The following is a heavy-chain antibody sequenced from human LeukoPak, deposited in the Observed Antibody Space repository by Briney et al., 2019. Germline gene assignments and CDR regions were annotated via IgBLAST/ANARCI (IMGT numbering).Heavy chain of an antibody. CDR1: GFTFSSYG. CDR3: ASPRVVRGGYFDY. Sequence: RSLRLSCAASGFTFSSYGMHWVRQAPGKGLEWVAVIWYDGSNIYYADSVKGRFTISRDTSTTTLYLQMNSLRAEATAVYYCASPRVVRGGYFDYWGQGTLVTVSS. D-gene: IGHD3-10*01. CDR2: IWYDGSNI. V-gene: IGHV3-33*01. J-gene: IGHJ4*02.